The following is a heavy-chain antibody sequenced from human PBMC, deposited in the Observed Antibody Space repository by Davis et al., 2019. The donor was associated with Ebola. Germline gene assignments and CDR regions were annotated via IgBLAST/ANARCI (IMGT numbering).Heavy chain of an antibody. D-gene: IGHD6-19*01. V-gene: IGHV3-30-3*01. CDR1: GFTFSSYA. CDR2: ISYDGSNK. Sequence: PGGSLRLSCAASGFTFSSYAMHWVRQAPGKGLEWVAVISYDGSNKYYADSVKGRFTISRDNSKNTLYLQMNSLRAEDTAVYDCAREDSSGWDWGQGTLVTVSS. CDR3: AREDSSGWD. J-gene: IGHJ4*02.